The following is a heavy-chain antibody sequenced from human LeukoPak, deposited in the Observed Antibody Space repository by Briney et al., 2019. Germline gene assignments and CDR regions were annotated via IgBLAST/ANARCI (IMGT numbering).Heavy chain of an antibody. Sequence: ASVKVSCKASGGTFSSYAISWVRQAPGQGLEWMGGIIPIFGTANYAQKFQGRVTITTDESTSIAYMELSSLRSEDTAVYYCARGSASKVNWFDPWGQGTLVTVSS. V-gene: IGHV1-69*05. CDR3: ARGSASKVNWFDP. J-gene: IGHJ5*02. CDR1: GGTFSSYA. CDR2: IIPIFGTA.